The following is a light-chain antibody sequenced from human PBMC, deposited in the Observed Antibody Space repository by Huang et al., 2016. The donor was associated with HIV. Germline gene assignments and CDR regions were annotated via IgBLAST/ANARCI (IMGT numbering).Light chain of an antibody. J-gene: IGKJ2*01. V-gene: IGKV3-15*01. CDR3: QQYNNWPQT. Sequence: EMVMKKSPATLSVSPGVRATLSFRASPSISIHLAWYQKTTGQAPRLLIYGASTRAPGFPARFSGIGSGTEFTLTISSLQSEDFAVYYCQQYNNWPQTFGQGTKLEIK. CDR2: GAS. CDR1: PSISIH.